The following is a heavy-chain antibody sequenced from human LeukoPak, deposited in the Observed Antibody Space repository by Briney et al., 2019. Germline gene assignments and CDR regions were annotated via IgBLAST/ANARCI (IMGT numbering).Heavy chain of an antibody. J-gene: IGHJ6*02. V-gene: IGHV3-13*01. Sequence: GGSLRLSCAASGFIFSAYDMHWVRQVPGKGLECISRIGTAGDTYYSDSVKGRFTISRENAKNSLYLQMNSLRAEDTAVYYCVRDPSGHGMDVWGQGTAVTVSS. CDR3: VRDPSGHGMDV. CDR1: GFIFSAYD. CDR2: IGTAGDT. D-gene: IGHD3-10*01.